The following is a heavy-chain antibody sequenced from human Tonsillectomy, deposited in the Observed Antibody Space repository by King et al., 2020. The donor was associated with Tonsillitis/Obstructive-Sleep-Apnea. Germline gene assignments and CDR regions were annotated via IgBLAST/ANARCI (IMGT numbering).Heavy chain of an antibody. Sequence: VQLVESGGGLIQPGGSLRLACAASGFTVSSDYMSWVRQAPGKGLEWVSVIYSNGRTYYPDSVKGRFTISRDNSKNTLYLQMNSLRADDTAVYYCARMNLAVDWGQGTRVTVSS. D-gene: IGHD6-19*01. CDR2: IYSNGRT. V-gene: IGHV3-53*01. J-gene: IGHJ4*02. CDR1: GFTVSSDY. CDR3: ARMNLAVD.